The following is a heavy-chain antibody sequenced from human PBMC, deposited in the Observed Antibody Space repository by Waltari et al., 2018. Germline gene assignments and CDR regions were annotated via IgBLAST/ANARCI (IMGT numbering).Heavy chain of an antibody. Sequence: EVQLVESGGGLVQPGRSLRLSCAASGFTFDDYAMHWVRQAPGKGREWVSGITWNSGIIGYANSVKGQLTISSDNAKNSLYRQMNRLRAEEKALYYCAREFGSSSAMGAFDIWGQGTMVTVSS. CDR2: ITWNSGII. V-gene: IGHV3-9*01. CDR1: GFTFDDYA. CDR3: AREFGSSSAMGAFDI. D-gene: IGHD1-26*01. J-gene: IGHJ3*02.